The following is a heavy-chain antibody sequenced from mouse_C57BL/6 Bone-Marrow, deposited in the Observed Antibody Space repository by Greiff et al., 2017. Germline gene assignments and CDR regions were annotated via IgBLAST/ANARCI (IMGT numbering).Heavy chain of an antibody. D-gene: IGHD2-5*01. Sequence: QVQLQQPGAELVKPGASVKMSCKASGYTFTSYWITWVKQWPGQGLEWIGDIYPGSGSPKYNEKFKSKATLTVDTSSSTAYMQLSSLTSEDSAVYYCARDYSNYEAYWGQGTLVTVSA. CDR1: GYTFTSYW. CDR2: IYPGSGSP. J-gene: IGHJ3*01. CDR3: ARDYSNYEAY. V-gene: IGHV1-55*01.